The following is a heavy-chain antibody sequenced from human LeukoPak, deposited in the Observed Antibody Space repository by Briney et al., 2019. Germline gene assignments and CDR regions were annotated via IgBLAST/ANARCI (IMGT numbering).Heavy chain of an antibody. CDR1: GFTFSSYE. CDR2: ISSSGSTV. J-gene: IGHJ4*02. Sequence: GGSLRLSCAASGFTFSSYEMNWVRQAPGKGLEWVSYISSSGSTVYYADSVKGRFTISRDNAKNSLYLQMSSLRAEDTAVYYRGLQGYFDYWGQGTLVTVSS. CDR3: GLQGYFDY. D-gene: IGHD5-18*01. V-gene: IGHV3-48*03.